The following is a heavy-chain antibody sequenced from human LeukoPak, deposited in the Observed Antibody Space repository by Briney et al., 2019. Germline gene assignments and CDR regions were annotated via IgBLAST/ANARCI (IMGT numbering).Heavy chain of an antibody. CDR2: TYFRSKWYN. Sequence: QTLSLTCVISGDSVSSTNVGWNWIRQSPSRGLEWLGRTYFRSKWYNDYAVSVKSRITISPDTSKSQFSLQLVAVTPEDTAVYYCARSAGGSFDSWGQGTLVTVSS. D-gene: IGHD4-23*01. J-gene: IGHJ4*02. CDR3: ARSAGGSFDS. V-gene: IGHV6-1*01. CDR1: GDSVSSTNVG.